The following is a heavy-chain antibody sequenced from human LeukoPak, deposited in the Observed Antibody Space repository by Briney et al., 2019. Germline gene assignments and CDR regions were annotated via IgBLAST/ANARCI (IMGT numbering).Heavy chain of an antibody. CDR3: ARGGRVRTQLDSYFDY. D-gene: IGHD6-6*01. CDR1: VHPFPIYY. J-gene: IGHJ4*02. CDR2: NRPSGGST. Sequence: ASVRVSCKASVHPFPIYYMHWVRQAPGQGVEWMGINRPSGGSTNYAQKFQGRLTMTTDTSTNTVHMQLSNLRSEDTATYYCARGGRVRTQLDSYFDYSGQGTLVTVSS. V-gene: IGHV1-46*01.